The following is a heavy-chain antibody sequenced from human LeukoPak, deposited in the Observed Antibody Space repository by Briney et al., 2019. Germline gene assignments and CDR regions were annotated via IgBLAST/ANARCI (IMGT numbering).Heavy chain of an antibody. CDR3: ARRNDFGI. V-gene: IGHV4-59*08. J-gene: IGHJ3*02. CDR2: VYSSGNT. Sequence: SETLSLTCTVSGGSISGDHWNWIRQPPGKGLEWIGCVYSSGNTNYNPSLKSRVTISIDTSKNQFSLKLSSVTAADTAVYYCARRNDFGIWGQGTMVTVSS. CDR1: GGSISGDH.